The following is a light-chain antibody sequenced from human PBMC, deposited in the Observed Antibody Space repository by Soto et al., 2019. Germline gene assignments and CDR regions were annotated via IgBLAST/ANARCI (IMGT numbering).Light chain of an antibody. Sequence: QSALTQPASVSGSPGQSITLSCTGTSSDVGGYNYVSWYQQHPGKAPKLMIFEVSNRPSGVSNRFSGSKSGNTASLTISGLQAEDEADYYCSSYTSSSTQVFGGGTKLTV. CDR3: SSYTSSSTQV. J-gene: IGLJ3*02. CDR2: EVS. CDR1: SSDVGGYNY. V-gene: IGLV2-14*01.